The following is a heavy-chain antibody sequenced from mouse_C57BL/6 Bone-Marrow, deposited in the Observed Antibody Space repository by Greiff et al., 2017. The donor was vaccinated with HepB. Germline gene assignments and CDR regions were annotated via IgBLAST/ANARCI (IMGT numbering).Heavy chain of an antibody. CDR1: GYTFTGYW. Sequence: VKLLESGAELMKPGASVKLSCKATGYTFTGYWIEWVKQRPGHGLEWIGEILPGSGSTNYNEKFKGKATFTADTSSNTAYMQLSSLTTEDSAIYYCARWEKYYYGSSFYWYFDVWGTGTTVTVSS. CDR2: ILPGSGST. CDR3: ARWEKYYYGSSFYWYFDV. D-gene: IGHD1-1*01. J-gene: IGHJ1*03. V-gene: IGHV1-9*01.